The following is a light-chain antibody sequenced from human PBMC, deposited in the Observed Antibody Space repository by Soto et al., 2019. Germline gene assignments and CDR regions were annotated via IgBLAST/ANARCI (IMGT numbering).Light chain of an antibody. V-gene: IGLV1-51*02. J-gene: IGLJ1*01. Sequence: QSVLTQPPSVSVAPGQKVTISCSGSSSNTGNNYVSWYQQLPGTAPKLLIYENNKRPSGIPDRFSGSKSGTSATLGITGLQTGDEADYYCATWDSSLSAGVFGTGTKLTVL. CDR1: SSNTGNNY. CDR2: ENN. CDR3: ATWDSSLSAGV.